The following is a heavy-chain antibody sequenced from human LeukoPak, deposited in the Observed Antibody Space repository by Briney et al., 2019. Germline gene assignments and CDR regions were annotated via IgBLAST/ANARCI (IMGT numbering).Heavy chain of an antibody. Sequence: RGSLRLSCAASGFTFSGSAMHWVRQASGKGLEWVGRIRSKANSYATAYAASVKGRFTISRDDSKNTAYLQMNSLKTEDTAVYYCTRGSIAAAGIDYWGQGTLVTVSS. CDR2: IRSKANSYAT. J-gene: IGHJ4*02. CDR3: TRGSIAAAGIDY. CDR1: GFTFSGSA. D-gene: IGHD6-13*01. V-gene: IGHV3-73*01.